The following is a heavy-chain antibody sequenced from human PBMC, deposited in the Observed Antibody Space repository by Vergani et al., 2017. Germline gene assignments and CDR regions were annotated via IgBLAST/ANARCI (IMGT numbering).Heavy chain of an antibody. CDR3: ARGGRRSYCADPFDY. J-gene: IGHJ4*02. CDR2: IIPIFGTA. CDR1: GGTFSSYA. V-gene: IGHV1-69*01. D-gene: IGHD1-26*01. Sequence: QVQLVQSGAEVKKPGSSVKVSCKASGGTFSSYAISWVRQAPGKGLEWMGGIIPIFGTANYAQKFQGRVTITADESTSTSYMEMSSLRSEDTAVYYCARGGRRSYCADPFDYWGQGTLVTVSS.